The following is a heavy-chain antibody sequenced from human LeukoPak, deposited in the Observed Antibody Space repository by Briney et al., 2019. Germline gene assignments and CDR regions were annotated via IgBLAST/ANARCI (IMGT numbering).Heavy chain of an antibody. V-gene: IGHV3-23*01. D-gene: IGHD4-17*01. Sequence: GGSLRLSCAASGFTFSSYAMSWVRQAPGKGLEWVSAISDSGGSTYYADSVKGRFTISRDSSKNTLYLQMNSLRAEDTAVYYCAKGMTTSGYYYYGMDVWGQGTTVTVSS. J-gene: IGHJ6*02. CDR2: ISDSGGST. CDR1: GFTFSSYA. CDR3: AKGMTTSGYYYYGMDV.